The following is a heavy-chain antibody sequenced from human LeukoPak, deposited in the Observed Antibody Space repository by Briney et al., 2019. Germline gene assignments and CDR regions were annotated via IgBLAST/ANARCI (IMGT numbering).Heavy chain of an antibody. CDR1: GFTVSSNY. J-gene: IGHJ5*02. CDR2: IYSGGST. CDR3: ARDFGAYPEFDP. V-gene: IGHV3-66*01. D-gene: IGHD3-10*01. Sequence: GGSLRLSCAASGFTVSSNYMSWVRQAPGKGLEWVSVIYSGGSTYYADSVKGRFAISRDNSKNTLYLQMNSLRAEDTAVYYCARDFGAYPEFDPWGQGTLVTVSS.